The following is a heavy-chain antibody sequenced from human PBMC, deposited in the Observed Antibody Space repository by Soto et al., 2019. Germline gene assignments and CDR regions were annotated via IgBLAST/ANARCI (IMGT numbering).Heavy chain of an antibody. CDR2: LYDVDDS. CDR3: ATWHEREHAYDV. Sequence: DVQLVESGGGLIQPGESLRLSCAAFGLTISGKKYVAWVRQAPGKGLEWVSALYDVDDSFYADSVKGRFTTSSDSSKTTVYLQINDLRPDDAAVYYCATWHEREHAYDVWGQGTTVTVSS. D-gene: IGHD1-1*01. J-gene: IGHJ3*01. V-gene: IGHV3-53*01. CDR1: GLTISGKKY.